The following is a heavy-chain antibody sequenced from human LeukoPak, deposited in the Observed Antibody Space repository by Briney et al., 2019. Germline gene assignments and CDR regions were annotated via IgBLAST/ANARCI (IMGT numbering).Heavy chain of an antibody. D-gene: IGHD3-10*01. CDR3: ARKENVYYYFDY. J-gene: IGHJ4*02. Sequence: PSETLSLTCAVYGGSFSGYYWSWIRQPPGKGLEWIGYIYHSGTTYYNPSLQSRVTMSVDTSKNQFSLKLSSVTAVDTAVYYCARKENVYYYFDYWGQGTLVTVSS. CDR2: IYHSGTT. V-gene: IGHV4-34*10. CDR1: GGSFSGYY.